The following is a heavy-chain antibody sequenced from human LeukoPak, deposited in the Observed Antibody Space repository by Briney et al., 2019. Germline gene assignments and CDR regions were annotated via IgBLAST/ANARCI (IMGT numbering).Heavy chain of an antibody. CDR1: GFTFSSYW. CDR2: IKQDGSEK. J-gene: IGHJ3*02. Sequence: PGGSLRLSCAASGFTFSSYWMSWVRQAPGKGLEWVANIKQDGSEKYYVDSVKGRFTISRDNAKNSLYLQMNSLRAEDTAVYYCAMYGVYDAFDIWGQGTMVTVSS. CDR3: AMYGVYDAFDI. D-gene: IGHD4-17*01. V-gene: IGHV3-7*01.